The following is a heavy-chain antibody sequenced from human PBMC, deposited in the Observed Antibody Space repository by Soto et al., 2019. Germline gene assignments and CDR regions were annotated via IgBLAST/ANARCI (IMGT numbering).Heavy chain of an antibody. CDR1: GDSVSTNSAT. J-gene: IGHJ5*01. CDR3: ARLIGNSWLDS. V-gene: IGHV6-1*01. Sequence: PSQTLSLTCVISGDSVSTNSATLDWIRQSPSRGLEWLGRTYYRSHWQNDYALSVKGRITINPDTSNNQFSLQLNSVTPDDTAVYYCARLIGNSWLDSWGQGTLVTVSS. D-gene: IGHD2-8*01. CDR2: TYYRSHWQN.